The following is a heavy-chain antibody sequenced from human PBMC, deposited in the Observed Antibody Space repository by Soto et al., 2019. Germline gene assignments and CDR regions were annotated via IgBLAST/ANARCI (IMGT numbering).Heavy chain of an antibody. D-gene: IGHD6-19*01. J-gene: IGHJ6*02. CDR2: IIPIFGTA. CDR1: GGTFSSYA. V-gene: IGHV1-69*05. Sequence: SVKVSCKASGGTFSSYAISWVRQAPGQGLEWMGWIIPIFGTANYAQKFQGWVTMTRDTSISTAYMELSRLRSDDTAVYYCARAIAVAGTHYYYGMDVWGQGTTVTVSS. CDR3: ARAIAVAGTHYYYGMDV.